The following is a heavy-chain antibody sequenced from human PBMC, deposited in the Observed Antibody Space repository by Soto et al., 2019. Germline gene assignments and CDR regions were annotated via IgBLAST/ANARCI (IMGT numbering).Heavy chain of an antibody. J-gene: IGHJ4*02. CDR2: FDPQDDNA. V-gene: IGHV1-24*01. Sequence: QIHLVQSGAEVKKPGASVRVSCTVSGYSLTQLSMHWVRQAPGKGLDWMGTFDPQDDNAINAQMFQGRVTLTEDTSTDTAYMELSSLRSDDTAVYYCVTTAFGLGISDPFDHWGQGTLVIVSS. CDR3: VTTAFGLGISDPFDH. CDR1: GYSLTQLS. D-gene: IGHD7-27*01.